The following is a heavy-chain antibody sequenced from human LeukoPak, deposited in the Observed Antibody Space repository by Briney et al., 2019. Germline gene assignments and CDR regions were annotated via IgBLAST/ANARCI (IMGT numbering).Heavy chain of an antibody. V-gene: IGHV3-23*01. J-gene: IGHJ4*02. CDR2: INYLGLRT. Sequence: AGGSLRLSCAASGFSFGDSVMNWFRQAPGEGPQWVANINYLGLRTYYADSVKGRFTIARDNSKNMLFLQMDGLRVEDTALYYCAKDPNWEGGYWGQGTLVTVSS. D-gene: IGHD1-26*01. CDR3: AKDPNWEGGY. CDR1: GFSFGDSV.